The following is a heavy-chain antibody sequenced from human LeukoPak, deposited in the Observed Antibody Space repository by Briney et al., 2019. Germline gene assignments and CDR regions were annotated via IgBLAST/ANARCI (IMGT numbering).Heavy chain of an antibody. D-gene: IGHD6-19*01. V-gene: IGHV3-21*01. Sequence: GGSLRLSCAASGFTFSNYGMNWVRQAPGKGLEWVSSISSRRSYIYYADSVKGRFTISRDNAKNSVYLQMNSLRAEDTAVYYCARGHSSGWYGVYWGQGTLVTVSS. J-gene: IGHJ4*02. CDR3: ARGHSSGWYGVY. CDR1: GFTFSNYG. CDR2: ISSRRSYI.